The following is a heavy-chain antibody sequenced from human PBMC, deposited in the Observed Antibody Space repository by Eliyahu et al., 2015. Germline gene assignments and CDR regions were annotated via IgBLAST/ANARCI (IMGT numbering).Heavy chain of an antibody. CDR3: ARRVRAAAAIGIDY. J-gene: IGHJ4*02. Sequence: QVQLQQWGAGXLKPSETLSLTCAVYGXSFSGYYWNWIRQPPGKXLEWSGEINHSGSTNYNPSLKSRVTISVDTSKNHFSLKLSSVTATDTAVYYCARRVRAAAAIGIDYWGQGTLVTVSA. CDR1: GXSFSGYY. V-gene: IGHV4-34*01. CDR2: INHSGST. D-gene: IGHD6-13*01.